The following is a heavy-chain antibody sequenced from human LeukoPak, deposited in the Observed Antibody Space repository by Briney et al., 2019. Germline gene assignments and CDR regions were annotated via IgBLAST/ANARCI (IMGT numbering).Heavy chain of an antibody. CDR1: GYTFTGYY. V-gene: IGHV1-2*02. D-gene: IGHD3-22*01. Sequence: GASVKVSCKASGYTFTGYYIHWVRQAPGQGLEWMGWINPNSGVTHYPQKFQGRVTITRNTSISTAYMELSSLRSEDTAVYYCAIITSDYYDSRDDAFDIWGQGTMVTVSS. CDR3: AIITSDYYDSRDDAFDI. CDR2: INPNSGVT. J-gene: IGHJ3*02.